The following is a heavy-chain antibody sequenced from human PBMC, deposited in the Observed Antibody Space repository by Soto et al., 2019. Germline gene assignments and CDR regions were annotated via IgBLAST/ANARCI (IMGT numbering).Heavy chain of an antibody. CDR1: GFSLSTSGVS. D-gene: IGHD6-19*01. CDR2: IYWDDDK. CDR3: AHRGSGLTFDP. V-gene: IGHV2-5*02. J-gene: IGHJ5*02. Sequence: QITLKESGPPLVKPTQTLTLTCTFSGFSLSTSGVSVGWIRQPPGKALEWLALIYWDDDKRYSPSLKSRLTITKDTSKNQVVLTMTNMDPVDTATYYCAHRGSGLTFDPWGQGTLVTVSS.